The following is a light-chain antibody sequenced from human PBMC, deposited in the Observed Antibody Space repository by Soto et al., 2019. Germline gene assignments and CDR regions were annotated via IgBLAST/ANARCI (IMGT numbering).Light chain of an antibody. V-gene: IGKV3-20*01. CDR2: GTF. CDR1: QSISRSY. CDR3: QQYGSSPYT. Sequence: EIVLTQSPGTLSLSPGERATLSCRASQSISRSYFAWYQQKPGQAPRLLIYGTFSRATGIPDRFSGSGSGTDFTLPLSRLEREDFAVYLCQQYGSSPYTFGQGTNLEI. J-gene: IGKJ2*01.